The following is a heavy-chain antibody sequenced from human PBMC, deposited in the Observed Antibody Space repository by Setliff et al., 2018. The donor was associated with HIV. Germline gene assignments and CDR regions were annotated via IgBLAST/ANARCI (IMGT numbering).Heavy chain of an antibody. CDR2: INAGNEDP. CDR3: ASSYDTSGNYLGAFDI. V-gene: IGHV1-3*01. J-gene: IGHJ3*02. Sequence: ASVKVSCKASADTFTTHAMNWLRQAPGQRPEWMGGINAGNEDPKYAQKLQGRITITRDTSASTVYMELKSLRSEDTAVYYCASSYDTSGNYLGAFDIWGQGTTVTVSS. D-gene: IGHD3-22*01. CDR1: ADTFTTHA.